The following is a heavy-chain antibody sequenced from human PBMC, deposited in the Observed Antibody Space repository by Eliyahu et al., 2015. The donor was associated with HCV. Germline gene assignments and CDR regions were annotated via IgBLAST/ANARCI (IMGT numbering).Heavy chain of an antibody. V-gene: IGHV4-34*01. CDR3: ARVSRGSPAVVITLRFDY. CDR2: INHSGST. D-gene: IGHD3-22*01. J-gene: IGHJ4*02. Sequence: QVQLQQWGAGLLKPSETLSLTXAVXGGXFXGXSXSWSRQPPGKGLEWIGEINHSGSTNYNPSLKSRVTISVDTSKNQFSLKLSSVTAADTAVYYCARVSRGSPAVVITLRFDYWGQGTLVTVSS. CDR1: GGXFXGXS.